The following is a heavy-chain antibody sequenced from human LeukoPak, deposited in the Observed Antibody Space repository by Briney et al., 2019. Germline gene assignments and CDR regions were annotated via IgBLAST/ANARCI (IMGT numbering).Heavy chain of an antibody. Sequence: GGSLRLSCAASGFTFSSYSMNWVRQAPGKGLEWVSSISSSSSYTYYADSVKGRFTISRDNAKNSLYLQMNSLRAEDTAVYYCARVPLYGLDYYYYMDVWGKGTTVTVSS. CDR3: ARVPLYGLDYYYYMDV. CDR2: ISSSSSYT. V-gene: IGHV3-21*01. D-gene: IGHD2-8*02. J-gene: IGHJ6*03. CDR1: GFTFSSYS.